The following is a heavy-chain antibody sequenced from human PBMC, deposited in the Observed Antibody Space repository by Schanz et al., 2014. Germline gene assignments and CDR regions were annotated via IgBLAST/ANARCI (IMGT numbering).Heavy chain of an antibody. CDR2: ITTGGNT. CDR1: GFTFSIYA. J-gene: IGHJ4*02. D-gene: IGHD3-9*01. CDR3: AKRNHDMQSLPLDY. Sequence: EVQLLESGGGLVQPGGSLRLSCAASGFTFSIYAMSWARQTPGKGLEWVSSITTGGNTYYRDSVKGRLTISRDNSKNTLYLQMNSLSAEDTAVYYCAKRNHDMQSLPLDYWGQGTLVIVSS. V-gene: IGHV3-23*01.